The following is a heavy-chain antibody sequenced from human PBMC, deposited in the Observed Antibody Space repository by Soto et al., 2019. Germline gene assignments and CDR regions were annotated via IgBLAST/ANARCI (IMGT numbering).Heavy chain of an antibody. V-gene: IGHV5-10-1*01. CDR3: ARRPVVAADYYYYGMDV. CDR1: GYSFTSYW. J-gene: IGHJ6*02. CDR2: IDPSGSYT. D-gene: IGHD2-15*01. Sequence: GESLKISCKGSGYSFTSYWISWVRQMPGKGLEWMGRIDPSGSYTNYSPSFQGHVTISADKSISTAYLQWSSLKASDTAMYYCARRPVVAADYYYYGMDVWGQGTTVTVSS.